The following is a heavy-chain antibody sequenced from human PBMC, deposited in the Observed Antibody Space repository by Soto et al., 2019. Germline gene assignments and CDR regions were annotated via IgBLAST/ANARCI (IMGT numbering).Heavy chain of an antibody. Sequence: EVQLVESGGGLVKSGGSLRLSCAVSGFTFTTYSMNWVRQAPGKGLEWVSSISSSSSDTFYADSVRGRFTISRDNAKNPLYLLLNSLRAEDTAVYYCARDHSIAGQMVRDWYFDLWGRGTLVTVSS. CDR2: ISSSSSDT. J-gene: IGHJ2*01. CDR1: GFTFTTYS. D-gene: IGHD6-6*01. V-gene: IGHV3-21*02. CDR3: ARDHSIAGQMVRDWYFDL.